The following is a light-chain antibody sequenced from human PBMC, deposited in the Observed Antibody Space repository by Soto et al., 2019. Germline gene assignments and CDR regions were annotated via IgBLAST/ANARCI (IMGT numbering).Light chain of an antibody. CDR1: SSDVGAYDP. V-gene: IGLV2-23*01. CDR3: CSSAPESTYV. CDR2: KGT. J-gene: IGLJ1*01. Sequence: QSVLAQPDSVSGSPGQSITISCTGTSSDVGAYDPVCWYQQHPHKAPQVIIYKGTRRPSGVSNRFSGSTSGNAASLTISGLQADDDADYFCCSSAPESTYVFGTGTKLTV.